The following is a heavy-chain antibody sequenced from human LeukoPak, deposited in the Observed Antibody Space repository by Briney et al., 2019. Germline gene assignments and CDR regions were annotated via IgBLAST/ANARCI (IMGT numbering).Heavy chain of an antibody. CDR3: AKDRQGRWYYGMDV. CDR2: ISWNSGSI. V-gene: IGHV3-9*01. CDR1: GFTFDDYA. Sequence: PGGSLRLSCAASGFTFDDYAMHWVRQAPGKGLEWVSGISWNSGSIGYADSVKGRFTISRDNAKNSLYLQMNSLRAEDTALYYCAKDRQGRWYYGMDVWGQGTTVTVSS. J-gene: IGHJ6*02.